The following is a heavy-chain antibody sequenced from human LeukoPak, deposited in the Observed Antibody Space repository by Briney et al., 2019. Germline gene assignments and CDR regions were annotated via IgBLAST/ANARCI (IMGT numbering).Heavy chain of an antibody. Sequence: GGSLRLSCAGSGFTFSSYAMIWVRQVPGKGLEWVSAIGGRGTNTFYADSVKGRFTISRDNSKNTLYLQMNSLRAEDTAVYYCAKAPGYYDSSGYYFDYWGQGTLVTVSS. CDR2: IGGRGTNT. CDR1: GFTFSSYA. V-gene: IGHV3-23*01. CDR3: AKAPGYYDSSGYYFDY. D-gene: IGHD3-22*01. J-gene: IGHJ4*02.